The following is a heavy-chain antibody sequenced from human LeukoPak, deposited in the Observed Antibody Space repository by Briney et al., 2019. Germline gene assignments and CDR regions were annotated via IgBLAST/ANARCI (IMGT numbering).Heavy chain of an antibody. V-gene: IGHV3-74*01. J-gene: IGHJ4*02. CDR3: ASLRSGSYNDFDY. Sequence: PGGSLRPSCAASGFTFSSYWMHWVRQASGKGLVWVSRINSDGSSTSYADSVKGRFTISRDNAKNTLYLQMNSLRAEDTAVYYCASLRSGSYNDFDYWGQGTLVTVSS. D-gene: IGHD1-26*01. CDR2: INSDGSST. CDR1: GFTFSSYW.